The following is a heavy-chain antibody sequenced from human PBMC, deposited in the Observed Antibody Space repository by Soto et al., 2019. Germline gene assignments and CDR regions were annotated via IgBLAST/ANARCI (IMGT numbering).Heavy chain of an antibody. CDR1: GFTFSSYA. Sequence: PGGSLRLSCAASGFTFSSYAMSWVRQAPGKGLEWVSAISGSGGSTYYADSVKGRFTISRDNSKNTLYLQMTSLRAEDTAGYYFAKAVQSITTVTTEQGFDYWGQGTRVTVSS. CDR3: AKAVQSITTVTTEQGFDY. V-gene: IGHV3-23*01. D-gene: IGHD4-17*01. CDR2: ISGSGGST. J-gene: IGHJ4*02.